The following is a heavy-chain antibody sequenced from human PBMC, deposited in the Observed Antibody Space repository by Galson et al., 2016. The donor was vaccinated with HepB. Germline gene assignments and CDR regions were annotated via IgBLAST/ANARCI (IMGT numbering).Heavy chain of an antibody. D-gene: IGHD2-8*01. CDR3: ARDGPHYVLRKYYVMDV. CDR2: VNPNSGDT. V-gene: IGHV1-8*01. J-gene: IGHJ6*04. Sequence: SVKVSCKASGYTFTNYNINWVRQAPGQGLEWMGWVNPNSGDTGYAQKFQGTVTMTRNTSISTAYMELSSLRSEDTAVYFCARDGPHYVLRKYYVMDVWGKGTTVTASS. CDR1: GYTFTNYN.